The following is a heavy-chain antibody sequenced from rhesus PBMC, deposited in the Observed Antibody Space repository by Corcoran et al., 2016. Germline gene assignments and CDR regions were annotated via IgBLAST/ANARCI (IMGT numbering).Heavy chain of an antibody. Sequence: QVQLQESGPGLVKPSETLSLTCAVSGGSVSSSNWWSWIRQPPGNGLEWIGYISGSSCSTYYNPSLKSLVTISTDTSKNQFFLKLSSVTAADTAVYYGARGGGKVWAFEFWGQGLRVTVSS. CDR3: ARGGGKVWAFEF. J-gene: IGHJ3*01. V-gene: IGHV4-65*01. CDR1: GGSVSSSNW. CDR2: ISGSSCST. D-gene: IGHD1-44*01.